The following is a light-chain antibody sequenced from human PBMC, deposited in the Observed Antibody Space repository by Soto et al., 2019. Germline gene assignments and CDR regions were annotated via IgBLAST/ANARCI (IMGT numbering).Light chain of an antibody. Sequence: IQMTQSPSTLSASVGDRVTITCRASQRISSWLAWYQQKPGKAPKLLIYMASSLESGVPSRFSGSGSGTEFTLTISSLQPDDFATYYCQQYNSYPITFGQGTRLEIK. CDR3: QQYNSYPIT. V-gene: IGKV1-5*03. CDR2: MAS. J-gene: IGKJ5*01. CDR1: QRISSW.